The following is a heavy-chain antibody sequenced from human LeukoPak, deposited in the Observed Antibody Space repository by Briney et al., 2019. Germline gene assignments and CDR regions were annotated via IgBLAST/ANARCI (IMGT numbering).Heavy chain of an antibody. Sequence: GGSLRLSCAAPGFTFSNYAMYWVRQAPGKGLEWVSGLTGNGDITYYTDSVKGRFTISRDNSKNTLYLEMNNLRAEDTALYYCAKRGNTISFFDPWGQGTLVTVSS. CDR3: AKRGNTISFFDP. V-gene: IGHV3-23*01. CDR2: LTGNGDIT. J-gene: IGHJ5*02. CDR1: GFTFSNYA. D-gene: IGHD1-1*01.